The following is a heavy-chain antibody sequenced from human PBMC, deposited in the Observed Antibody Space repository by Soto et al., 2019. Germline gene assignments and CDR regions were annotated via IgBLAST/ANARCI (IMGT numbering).Heavy chain of an antibody. CDR1: GFSLNTDGMG. V-gene: IGHV2-26*01. CDR2: IFSSDDK. J-gene: IGHJ4*02. D-gene: IGHD5-12*01. Sequence: QVTLKEAGPVLVKPTETPTLTCTVSGFSLNTDGMGVSWIRQPPGKALEWLAQIFSSDDKSYSASLKSRLSISKDSSGSQVVLSVTNMDPVDTATYYCARIRGYDSLVPVDYWGQGILVTVSS. CDR3: ARIRGYDSLVPVDY.